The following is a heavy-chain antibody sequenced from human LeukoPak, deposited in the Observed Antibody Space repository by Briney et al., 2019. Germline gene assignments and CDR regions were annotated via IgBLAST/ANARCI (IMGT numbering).Heavy chain of an antibody. CDR1: GASISSNTYF. J-gene: IGHJ4*02. V-gene: IGHV4-39*02. D-gene: IGHD3-9*01. CDR3: ARGPYVLRYFDWPYDLDY. Sequence: SETLSLICTVSGASISSNTYFWGWIRQPPGRGLEWIGSNTYYNPSLKGRVTISLDTSKNQFSLKVTSLTAADTAVYYCARGPYVLRYFDWPYDLDYWGQGTLVTVSS. CDR2: NT.